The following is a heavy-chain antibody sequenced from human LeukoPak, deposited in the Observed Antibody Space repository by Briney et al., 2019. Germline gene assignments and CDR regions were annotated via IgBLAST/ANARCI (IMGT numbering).Heavy chain of an antibody. CDR1: GGTFSSYA. CDR3: ARDPDYGEHDQGWLDP. D-gene: IGHD4-17*01. J-gene: IGHJ5*02. Sequence: SVKVSCKASGGTFSSYAISWVRQAPGQGLEWMGGIIPIFGTANYAQKFQGRVTITADESTSTAYMELSSLRSEDTAVYYCARDPDYGEHDQGWLDPWGQGTLVTVSS. CDR2: IIPIFGTA. V-gene: IGHV1-69*01.